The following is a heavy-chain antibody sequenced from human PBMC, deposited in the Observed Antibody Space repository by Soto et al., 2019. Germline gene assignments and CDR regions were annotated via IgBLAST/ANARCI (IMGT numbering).Heavy chain of an antibody. CDR3: ARDRYYGSGSYYHDAFDI. CDR1: GYTFTSYA. D-gene: IGHD3-10*01. Sequence: QVPLVQSGAEVKKPGASVKVSCKASGYTFTSYAMHWVRQAPGQRLEWMGWINAGNGNTKYSQKFQGRVTITRDTSASTAYMELSSLRSEDTAVYYCARDRYYGSGSYYHDAFDIWGQGTMVTVSS. J-gene: IGHJ3*02. V-gene: IGHV1-3*01. CDR2: INAGNGNT.